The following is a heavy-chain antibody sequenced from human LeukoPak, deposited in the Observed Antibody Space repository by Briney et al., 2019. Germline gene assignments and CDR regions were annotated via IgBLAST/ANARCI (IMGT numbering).Heavy chain of an antibody. Sequence: GGSLRLSCAASGFSFSDSWMSWVRQAPGKGLEWVSTITVGGGTYYADSVKGRFTISRDNSKNTLFLQMNTLGAEDTALFYCAKSPAAPYYFDYWGQGTLVTVSS. V-gene: IGHV3-23*01. J-gene: IGHJ4*02. CDR2: ITVGGGT. CDR3: AKSPAAPYYFDY. CDR1: GFSFSDSW. D-gene: IGHD6-13*01.